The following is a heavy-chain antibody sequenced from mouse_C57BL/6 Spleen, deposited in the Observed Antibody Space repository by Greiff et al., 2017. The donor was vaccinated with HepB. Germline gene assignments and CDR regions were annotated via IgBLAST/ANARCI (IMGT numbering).Heavy chain of an antibody. J-gene: IGHJ4*01. CDR1: GYTFTSYW. CDR3: ARLPPPVYYGSSYYAMDY. D-gene: IGHD1-1*01. CDR2: IYPGSGST. V-gene: IGHV1-55*01. Sequence: VQLQQPGAELVKPGASVKMSCKASGYTFTSYWITWVKQRPGQGLEWIGDIYPGSGSTNYNEKFKSKATLTVDTSSSTAYMQLSSLTSEDSAVYYGARLPPPVYYGSSYYAMDYWGQGTSVTVSS.